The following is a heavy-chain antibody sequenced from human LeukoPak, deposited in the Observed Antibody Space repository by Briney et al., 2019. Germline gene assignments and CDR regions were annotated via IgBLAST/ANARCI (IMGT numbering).Heavy chain of an antibody. D-gene: IGHD2-21*02. CDR3: AKVARGRTVTAKGEYFQH. CDR2: ISWNSGSI. Sequence: QPGGSLRLSCAASGFTFTTYGMHWVRQAPGKGLEWVSGISWNSGSIGYADSVKGRFTISRDNAKNSLYLQMNSLRAEDTALYYCAKVARGRTVTAKGEYFQHWGQGTLVTVSS. J-gene: IGHJ1*01. V-gene: IGHV3-9*01. CDR1: GFTFTTYG.